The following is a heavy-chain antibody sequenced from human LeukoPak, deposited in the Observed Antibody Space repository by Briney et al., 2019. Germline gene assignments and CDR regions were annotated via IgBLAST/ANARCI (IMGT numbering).Heavy chain of an antibody. V-gene: IGHV4-30-2*01. D-gene: IGHD7-27*01. CDR2: IYHSGST. CDR3: ARGLGIPHPYYFDY. CDR1: GGSISSGGYS. J-gene: IGHJ4*02. Sequence: SETLSLTCAVSGGSISSGGYSWSWIRQPPGKGLEWIGYIYHSGSTYYNPSLKSRVTISVDRSKNQFSLKLSSVTAADTAVYYCARGLGIPHPYYFDYWGQGTLVTVSS.